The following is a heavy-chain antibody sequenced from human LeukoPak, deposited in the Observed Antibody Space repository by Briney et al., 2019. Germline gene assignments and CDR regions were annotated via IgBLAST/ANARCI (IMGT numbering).Heavy chain of an antibody. CDR1: GYTFTGYY. D-gene: IGHD3-9*01. Sequence: ASVKVSCKASGYTFTGYYMHWVRQAPGQGLEWMGWINPNSGGTNYAQKFQGRVTMTRDTSISTAYMELSRLRSDDTAVYYCARAAHQYYDILTGYHKPPGYWGQGTLVTVSS. V-gene: IGHV1-2*02. CDR3: ARAAHQYYDILTGYHKPPGY. J-gene: IGHJ4*02. CDR2: INPNSGGT.